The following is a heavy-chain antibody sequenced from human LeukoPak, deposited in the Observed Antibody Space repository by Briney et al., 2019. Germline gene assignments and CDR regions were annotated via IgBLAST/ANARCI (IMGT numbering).Heavy chain of an antibody. CDR2: INPNSGGT. D-gene: IGHD1-26*01. V-gene: IGHV1-2*04. CDR3: ARGSSGSYAHDAFDI. Sequence: ASVKVSCKASGYTFTGYYMHWVRQAPGQGLEWMGWINPNSGGTNYAQKFQGWVTMTRDTSISTAYMELSRLRSDDTAVYYCARGSSGSYAHDAFDIWGQGTMVTVSS. J-gene: IGHJ3*02. CDR1: GYTFTGYY.